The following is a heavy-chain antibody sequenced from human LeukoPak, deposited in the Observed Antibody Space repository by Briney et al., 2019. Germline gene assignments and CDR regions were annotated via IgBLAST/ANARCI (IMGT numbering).Heavy chain of an antibody. J-gene: IGHJ5*02. Sequence: PSETLSLTCTVSAGSISSYYWSWIRQPAGKGLEWIGRIYNTGSTYYTPSLKSRVTISLDSSKNQFSLKLTSVTAADTAVYYCARQRGYTACYAWFDPWGQGTLVTVSS. D-gene: IGHD2-2*01. CDR1: AGSISSYY. V-gene: IGHV4-59*05. CDR2: IYNTGST. CDR3: ARQRGYTACYAWFDP.